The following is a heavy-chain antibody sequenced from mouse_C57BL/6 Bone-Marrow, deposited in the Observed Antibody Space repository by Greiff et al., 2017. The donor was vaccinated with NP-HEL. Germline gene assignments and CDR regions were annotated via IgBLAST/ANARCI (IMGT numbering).Heavy chain of an antibody. V-gene: IGHV5-12*01. CDR3: ARRYYEVYYAMDY. D-gene: IGHD2-4*01. J-gene: IGHJ4*01. Sequence: EVMLVESGGGLVQPGGSLKLSCAASGFTFSDYYMYWVRQTPEKRLEWVAYISNGGGSTYYPDTVKGRFTISRDNAKNTLYLQMSRLKSEDTAMYYCARRYYEVYYAMDYWGQGTSVTVSS. CDR2: ISNGGGST. CDR1: GFTFSDYY.